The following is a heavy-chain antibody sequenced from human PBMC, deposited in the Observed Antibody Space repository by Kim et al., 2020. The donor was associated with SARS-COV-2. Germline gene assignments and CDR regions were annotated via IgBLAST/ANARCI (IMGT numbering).Heavy chain of an antibody. V-gene: IGHV4-59*13. CDR1: GGSISSYY. D-gene: IGHD5-18*01. CDR2: IYYSGST. Sequence: SETLSLTCTVSGGSISSYYWSWIRQPPGKGLEWIGYIYYSGSTNYNPSLKSRVTISVDTSKNQFSLKLSSVTAADTAVYYCARDHLVNVDTAMADYYYYGMDVWGQGTTVTVSS. CDR3: ARDHLVNVDTAMADYYYYGMDV. J-gene: IGHJ6*02.